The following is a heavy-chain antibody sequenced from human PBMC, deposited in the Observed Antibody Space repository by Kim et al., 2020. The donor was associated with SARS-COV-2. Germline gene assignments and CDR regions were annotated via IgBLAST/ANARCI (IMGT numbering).Heavy chain of an antibody. V-gene: IGHV3-15*01. CDR3: TTDIPRITMIVVVTTR. D-gene: IGHD3-22*01. J-gene: IGHJ4*02. Sequence: PVKGRFTISRDDSKNTLYLQMNSLKTEDTAVYYCTTDIPRITMIVVVTTRWGQGTLVTVSS.